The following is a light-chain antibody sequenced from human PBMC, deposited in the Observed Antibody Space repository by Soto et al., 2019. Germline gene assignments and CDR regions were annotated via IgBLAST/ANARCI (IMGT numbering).Light chain of an antibody. CDR2: GAS. J-gene: IGKJ2*01. Sequence: EIVLTQSPGTLSLSPGERATLSCRASQSVSSSYLAWYQQKPGQAPRLLIYGASSRATGIPDRFSGSGSGTDFTLTISRLEPEDFAVYYCQQYGSSPSGPSYTFGQGTKREIK. CDR3: QQYGSSPSGPSYT. CDR1: QSVSSSY. V-gene: IGKV3-20*01.